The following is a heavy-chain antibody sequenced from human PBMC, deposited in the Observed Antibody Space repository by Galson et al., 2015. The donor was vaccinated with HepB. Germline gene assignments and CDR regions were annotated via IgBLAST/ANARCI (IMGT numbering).Heavy chain of an antibody. D-gene: IGHD3-3*01. V-gene: IGHV3-23*01. CDR2: ISGSGGST. CDR1: GFTFSRYA. Sequence: SLRLSCAASGFTFSRYAMRWVRQAPGKGLEWVSVISGSGGSTNYADSVKGRFTISRDNSKNTLYLEMNSLRAEDTAVYYCAKGFMGRFLEWLSNYYYYYGMDVWGQGTTVIVSS. J-gene: IGHJ6*02. CDR3: AKGFMGRFLEWLSNYYYYYGMDV.